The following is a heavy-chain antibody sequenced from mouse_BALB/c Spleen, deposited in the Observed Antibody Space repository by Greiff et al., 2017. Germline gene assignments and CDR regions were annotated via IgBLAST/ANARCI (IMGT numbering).Heavy chain of an antibody. CDR2: ISSGGSYT. V-gene: IGHV5-9-4*01. CDR1: GFTFSSYA. J-gene: IGHJ4*01. Sequence: EVQGVESGGGLVKPGGSLKLSCAASGFTFSSYAMSWVRQSPEKRLEWVAEISSGGSYTYYPDTVTGRCTISSDNAKNTLYLEMNSLQTDDTALYYGARDPDHAMDYGGQGTSVTVSS. CDR3: ARDPDHAMDY.